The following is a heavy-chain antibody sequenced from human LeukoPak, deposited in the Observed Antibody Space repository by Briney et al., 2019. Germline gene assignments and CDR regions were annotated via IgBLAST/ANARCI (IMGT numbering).Heavy chain of an antibody. V-gene: IGHV4-39*07. Sequence: SKTLSLTCTVSGGSISSSSYYWGWIRQPPGKGLEWIGSIYYSGSTYYNPSLKSRVIISVDTSKNQFSLKLSSVTAADTAVYYCARGGNYYDSRTNWFDPWGQGTLVTVSS. CDR1: GGSISSSSYY. CDR3: ARGGNYYDSRTNWFDP. J-gene: IGHJ5*02. D-gene: IGHD3-22*01. CDR2: IYYSGST.